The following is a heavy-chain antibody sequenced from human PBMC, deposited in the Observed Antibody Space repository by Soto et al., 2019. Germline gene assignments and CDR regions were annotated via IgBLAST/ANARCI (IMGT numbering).Heavy chain of an antibody. D-gene: IGHD3-3*01. J-gene: IGHJ4*02. CDR1: GGAISSSSYY. V-gene: IGHV4-39*01. CDR3: ARPDAFWSGYYSADY. Sequence: QLQLQESGPGLVKPSETLSLTCTVSGGAISSSSYYWVWIRQPPGKGLEWFGSIYYSGSTYYNPSLKSRVTVSVDTSTNQFSQKLSSVTDADTAVYYCARPDAFWSGYYSADYWGQGTLVTVSS. CDR2: IYYSGST.